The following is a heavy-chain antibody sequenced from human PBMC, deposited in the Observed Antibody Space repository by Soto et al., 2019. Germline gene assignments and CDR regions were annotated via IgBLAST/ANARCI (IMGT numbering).Heavy chain of an antibody. J-gene: IGHJ4*02. CDR2: ISTYNENM. Sequence: XSVKVSCKVSGSTLTSNGIFWVRQAPGQGLEWMGWISTYNENMDSAPQLQGRLTMTTDTSTTTAYMELTNLKFDDTALYYCAYVGGYSTGDYSFDLWGQGTPVTVSS. CDR1: GSTLTSNG. V-gene: IGHV1-18*04. CDR3: AYVGGYSTGDYSFDL. D-gene: IGHD5-18*01.